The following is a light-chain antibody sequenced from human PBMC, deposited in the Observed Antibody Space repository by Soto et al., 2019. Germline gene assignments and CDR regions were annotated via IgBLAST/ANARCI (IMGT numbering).Light chain of an antibody. J-gene: IGLJ1*01. Sequence: QSALTQPASVSGSPGQSISISGTGTSSDIGGYDYVSWYQQHPGKVPKLMIYDVSNRPSGVSNRFSGSKSGNTASLTISGLQAEDEADYYCSSYSSITTYVFGTGTKVTVL. CDR1: SSDIGGYDY. CDR2: DVS. CDR3: SSYSSITTYV. V-gene: IGLV2-14*03.